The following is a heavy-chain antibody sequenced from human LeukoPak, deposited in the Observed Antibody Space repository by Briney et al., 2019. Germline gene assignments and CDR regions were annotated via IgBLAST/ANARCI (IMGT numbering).Heavy chain of an antibody. D-gene: IGHD4-23*01. CDR3: ARDWGTTVVTYYYYYYMDV. Sequence: ASVKVSCKASGYTFTSYGISWARQAPGQGLEWMGWISAYNGNTNYAQKLQGRVTMTTDTSTSTAYMELRSLRSDDTAVYYCARDWGTTVVTYYYYYYMDVWGKGTTVTVSS. V-gene: IGHV1-18*01. CDR2: ISAYNGNT. CDR1: GYTFTSYG. J-gene: IGHJ6*03.